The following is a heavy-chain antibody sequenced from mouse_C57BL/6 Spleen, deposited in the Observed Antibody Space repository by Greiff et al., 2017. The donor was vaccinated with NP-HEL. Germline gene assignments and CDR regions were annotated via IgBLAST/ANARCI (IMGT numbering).Heavy chain of an antibody. V-gene: IGHV2-9-1*01. J-gene: IGHJ4*01. CDR3: ARGYDGYYDYAMDY. D-gene: IGHD2-3*01. CDR1: GFSLTSYA. CDR2: IWTGGGT. Sequence: VQRVESGPGLVAPSQSLSITCTVSGFSLTSYAISWVRQPPGKGLEWLGVIWTGGGTNYNSALKSRLSISKDNSKSQVFLKMNSLQTDDTARYYCARGYDGYYDYAMDYWGQGTSVTVSS.